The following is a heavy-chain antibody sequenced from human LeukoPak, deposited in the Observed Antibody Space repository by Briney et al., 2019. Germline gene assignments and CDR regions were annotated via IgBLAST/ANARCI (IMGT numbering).Heavy chain of an antibody. D-gene: IGHD6-13*01. V-gene: IGHV3-7*01. CDR1: GFTFSSYW. Sequence: GGSLRLFCAASGFTFSSYWMSWVRQAPGKGLEWVANIKQDGSEKYYVDSVKGRFTISRDNAKNSMYLQMNSLRAEDTAVYYCARVGGDYSSSWYGDYYYYYMDVWGKGTTVTVSS. CDR3: ARVGGDYSSSWYGDYYYYYMDV. CDR2: IKQDGSEK. J-gene: IGHJ6*03.